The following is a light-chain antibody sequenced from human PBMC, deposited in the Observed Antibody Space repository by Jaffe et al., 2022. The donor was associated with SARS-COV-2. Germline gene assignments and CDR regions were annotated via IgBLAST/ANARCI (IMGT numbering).Light chain of an antibody. Sequence: QSALTQPPSASGSPGQSVTISCTGTSSDVGGYNYVSWYQQHPGKAPKLMIYDVTKRPSGVPDRFSGSKSGNTASLTVSGLQAEDEADYYCSSYANKNVVFGGGTKLTVL. CDR1: SSDVGGYNY. J-gene: IGLJ2*01. CDR2: DVT. CDR3: SSYANKNVV. V-gene: IGLV2-8*01.